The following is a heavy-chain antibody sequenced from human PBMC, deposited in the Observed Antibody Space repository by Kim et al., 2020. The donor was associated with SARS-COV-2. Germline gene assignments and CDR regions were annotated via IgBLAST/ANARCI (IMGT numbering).Heavy chain of an antibody. Sequence: GGSLRLSCAASGFTVSSNYMSWVRQAPGKGLEWVSVIYSGGSTYYADSVKGRFTISRDNSKNTLYLQMNSLRAEDTAVYYCARDRAPYSGPDRGFDYWGQGTLVTVSS. CDR1: GFTVSSNY. V-gene: IGHV3-66*01. D-gene: IGHD1-26*01. CDR3: ARDRAPYSGPDRGFDY. J-gene: IGHJ4*02. CDR2: IYSGGST.